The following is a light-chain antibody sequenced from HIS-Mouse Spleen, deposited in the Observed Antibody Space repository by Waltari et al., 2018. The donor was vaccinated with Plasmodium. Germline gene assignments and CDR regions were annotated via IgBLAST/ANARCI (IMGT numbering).Light chain of an antibody. CDR1: SRDVGGYNY. V-gene: IGLV2-14*03. J-gene: IGLJ1*01. CDR2: DVS. CDR3: SSYTSSSTLNYV. Sequence: QSALTQPASVSGSPGTSITIPCTGTSRDVGGYNYVAWYQQHPGKAPKLMIYDVSNRPSGVSNRFSGSKSGNTASLTISGLQAEDEADYYCSSYTSSSTLNYVFGTGTKVTVL.